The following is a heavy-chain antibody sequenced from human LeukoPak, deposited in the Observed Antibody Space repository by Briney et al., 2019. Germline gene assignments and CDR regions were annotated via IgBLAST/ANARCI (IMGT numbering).Heavy chain of an antibody. D-gene: IGHD6-19*01. Sequence: PGGSLRLSCAASGFTFSSYGMHWVRQAPGKGLEWVAVISYDGSNKYYADSVKGRFTISRDNSKNTLYLQMNSLRAEDTAVYYCAKDSRLAVAVNRFDYWGQGTLVTVSS. CDR3: AKDSRLAVAVNRFDY. J-gene: IGHJ4*02. CDR1: GFTFSSYG. V-gene: IGHV3-30*18. CDR2: ISYDGSNK.